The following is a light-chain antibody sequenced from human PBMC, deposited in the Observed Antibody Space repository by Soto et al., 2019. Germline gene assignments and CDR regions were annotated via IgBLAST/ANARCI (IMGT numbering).Light chain of an antibody. CDR2: DAS. V-gene: IGKV3-15*01. Sequence: EIVMTQSPATLSVSPGERATLSCRASQSVSRNLAWYQQKPGQPPRLLIYDASTRATGVPARFGGSGSGTEFTLTISGLQSEDFAVYYCQQYGDWPPDTFGQGTKVE. J-gene: IGKJ2*01. CDR3: QQYGDWPPDT. CDR1: QSVSRN.